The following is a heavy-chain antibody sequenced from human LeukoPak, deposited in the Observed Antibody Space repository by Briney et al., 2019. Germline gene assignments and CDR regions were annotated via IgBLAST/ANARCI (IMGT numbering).Heavy chain of an antibody. V-gene: IGHV4-34*01. CDR3: ARVVEVAARPHFDY. J-gene: IGHJ4*02. CDR1: GGSFSGYS. Sequence: PSETLSLTCAVYGGSFSGYSWSWIRQPPGKGLEWIGEINHSGSTNYNPSLKGRVTISVDTSKNQFSLKLSSVTAADTAVYYCARVVEVAARPHFDYWGQGTLVTVSS. D-gene: IGHD6-6*01. CDR2: INHSGST.